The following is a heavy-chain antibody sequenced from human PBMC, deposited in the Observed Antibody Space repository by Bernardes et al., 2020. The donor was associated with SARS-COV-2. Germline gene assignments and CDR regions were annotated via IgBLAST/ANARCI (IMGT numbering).Heavy chain of an antibody. CDR3: ASPRYYYDSSGYLEPFDY. V-gene: IGHV4-39*01. D-gene: IGHD3-22*01. CDR2: IYYSGIT. J-gene: IGHJ4*02. Sequence: SESLSLTCTVSGGSISSSSYYWGWLLQPPGKGLEWIGSIYYSGITYYNPSLKSRVTISVDTSKNQFSLKLSSVTAADTAVYYCASPRYYYDSSGYLEPFDYWGQGTLVTVSS. CDR1: GGSISSSSYY.